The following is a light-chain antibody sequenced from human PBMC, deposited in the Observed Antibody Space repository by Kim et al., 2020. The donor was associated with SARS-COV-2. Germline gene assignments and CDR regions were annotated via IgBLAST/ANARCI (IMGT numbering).Light chain of an antibody. Sequence: QSVPISCTGTSSDVGGYNYVSWYQQHPGKAPKLMIYDVSNRPSGVSNRFSGSKSGNTASLTISGLQAEDEADYYCSSYTSSSTPGVFGGGTQLTVL. J-gene: IGLJ2*01. CDR1: SSDVGGYNY. CDR2: DVS. V-gene: IGLV2-14*03. CDR3: SSYTSSSTPGV.